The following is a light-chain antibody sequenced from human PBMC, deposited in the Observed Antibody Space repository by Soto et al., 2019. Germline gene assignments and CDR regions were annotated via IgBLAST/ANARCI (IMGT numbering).Light chain of an antibody. CDR2: KAS. CDR3: QQYKSFSPST. CDR1: QSISTW. V-gene: IGKV1-5*03. Sequence: DIQMTQSPSTLSASVGDRVTITCRASQSISTWLAWYQQKPGKGPTLLIYKASSLESGVPSRFSGSGSGTEFTLTISSLQPDDFATYYCQQYKSFSPSTFGQGTKVDIK. J-gene: IGKJ1*01.